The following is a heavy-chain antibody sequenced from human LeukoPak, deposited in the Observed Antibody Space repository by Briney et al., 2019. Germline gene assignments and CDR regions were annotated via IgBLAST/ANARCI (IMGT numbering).Heavy chain of an antibody. D-gene: IGHD4-11*01. CDR1: GGSFSGYY. V-gene: IGHV4-34*01. J-gene: IGHJ5*02. CDR2: INHSGST. CDR3: ARSDHSNYGWFDP. Sequence: PSETLSLTCAVYGGSFSGYYWSWIRQPPGKGLEWIGEINHSGSTNYNPSLKSRVTISVDTSKNQFSLKLSSVTAADTAVYYCARSDHSNYGWFDPWGQGTLVTVSS.